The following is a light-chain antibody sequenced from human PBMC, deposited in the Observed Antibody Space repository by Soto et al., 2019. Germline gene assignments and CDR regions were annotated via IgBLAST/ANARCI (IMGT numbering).Light chain of an antibody. CDR3: QQYVSSPWA. Sequence: EIVLAQSPGTLSLSPGERATLSCRASQSVTNSFLAWYQQKPGQAPRLLIYGASRRATGIPDRFTGSGSGTDFTLTISRLEPEDFAVYYCQQYVSSPWAFXQGTKVDIK. CDR1: QSVTNSF. CDR2: GAS. V-gene: IGKV3-20*01. J-gene: IGKJ1*01.